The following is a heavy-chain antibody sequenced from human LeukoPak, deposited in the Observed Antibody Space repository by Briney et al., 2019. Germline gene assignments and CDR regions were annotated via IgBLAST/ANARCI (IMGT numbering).Heavy chain of an antibody. CDR3: ASPYYYDSSGYETGDY. D-gene: IGHD3-22*01. Sequence: SVKVSCKASGGTFSSYAISWVRQAPGQGLEWMGRIIPILGIANYAQKFQGRVTITADKSTSTAYMELSSLRFEDTAVYYCASPYYYDSSGYETGDYWGQGTLVTVSS. CDR2: IIPILGIA. V-gene: IGHV1-69*04. CDR1: GGTFSSYA. J-gene: IGHJ4*02.